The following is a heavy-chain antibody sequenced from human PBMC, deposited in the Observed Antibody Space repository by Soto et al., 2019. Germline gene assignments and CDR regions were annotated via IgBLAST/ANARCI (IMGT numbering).Heavy chain of an antibody. CDR1: GYSFTSYW. CDR2: IYPGDSDT. D-gene: IGHD2-8*02. CDR3: ARTGARWGTGWWFDP. J-gene: IGHJ5*02. Sequence: GESLKISCKGSGYSFTSYWIGWVRQMPGKGLEWMGIIYPGDSDTRYSPSFQGQVTISADKSISTAYLQWSSLKASDTAMYFCARTGARWGTGWWFDPWGQGTLVTVSS. V-gene: IGHV5-51*01.